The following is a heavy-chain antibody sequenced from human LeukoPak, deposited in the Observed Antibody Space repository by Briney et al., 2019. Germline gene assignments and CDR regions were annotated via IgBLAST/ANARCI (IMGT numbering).Heavy chain of an antibody. Sequence: GGSLRLSCEASGITISNAWMSWVRQAPGKGLEWVGRIKSKTAGATTDYAAPVKGRFTISRDDSKNTLYLQTNSLIIEDTAVYYCTTPPDWGQGTLVTVSS. V-gene: IGHV3-15*01. CDR2: IKSKTAGATT. CDR3: TTPPD. J-gene: IGHJ4*02. CDR1: GITISNAW.